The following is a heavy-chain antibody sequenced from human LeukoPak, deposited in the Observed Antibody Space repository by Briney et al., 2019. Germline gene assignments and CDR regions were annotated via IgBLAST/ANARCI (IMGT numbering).Heavy chain of an antibody. Sequence: PGGSLRLSCAASGFTFNNYAMNWVRQAPGKGLEWVSVISGSGGTTYYADSVKGRFTISRDSSKNTLYLQMNSLRAEDTAVYYCARDLQRGYSHGYRYLRGVGYWGQGTLVTVSS. J-gene: IGHJ4*02. CDR2: ISGSGGTT. CDR1: GFTFNNYA. D-gene: IGHD5-18*01. V-gene: IGHV3-23*01. CDR3: ARDLQRGYSHGYRYLRGVGY.